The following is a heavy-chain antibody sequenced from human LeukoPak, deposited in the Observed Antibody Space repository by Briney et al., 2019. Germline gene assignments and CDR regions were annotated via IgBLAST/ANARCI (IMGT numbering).Heavy chain of an antibody. CDR3: AKDPFRARISAPDY. J-gene: IGHJ4*02. V-gene: IGHV3-23*01. CDR1: GFTFSSYA. Sequence: GGSLRLSCAASGFTFSSYAMSWVRQAPGKGLEWVSSISGSGDSTYYADSVRGRFTTSRDNSKNTLSLQMISLRAEDTAIYYFAKDPFRARISAPDYWGQGTLVTVSS. CDR2: ISGSGDST. D-gene: IGHD6-6*01.